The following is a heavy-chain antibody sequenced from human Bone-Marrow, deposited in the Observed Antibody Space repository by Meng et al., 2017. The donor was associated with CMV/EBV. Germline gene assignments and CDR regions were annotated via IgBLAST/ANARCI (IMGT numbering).Heavy chain of an antibody. Sequence: GESLKISCAASGFTFSSYWMSWVRQAPGKGLEWVANIKQDGSEKYYVDSVKGRFTISRDNAKNSLYLQINSLRAEDTAVYYCARCGNIVVMPAAIEYCYHYGLDVWGQGTTVTVSS. CDR2: IKQDGSEK. J-gene: IGHJ6*02. CDR3: ARCGNIVVMPAAIEYCYHYGLDV. D-gene: IGHD2-2*01. V-gene: IGHV3-7*01. CDR1: GFTFSSYW.